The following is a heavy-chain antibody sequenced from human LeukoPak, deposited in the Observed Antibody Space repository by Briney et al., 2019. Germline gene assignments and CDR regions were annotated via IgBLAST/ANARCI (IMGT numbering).Heavy chain of an antibody. CDR3: AKDYVGVIWFGELRYSFDY. J-gene: IGHJ4*02. Sequence: GGSLRLSCAASGFTVSSNYMSWVRQAPGKGLEWVSVIYSGGSTYYADSVKGRFTISRDNSKYTLYLQMNSLRAEDTAVYYCAKDYVGVIWFGELRYSFDYWGQGTLVTVSS. CDR1: GFTVSSNY. D-gene: IGHD3-10*01. V-gene: IGHV3-53*05. CDR2: IYSGGST.